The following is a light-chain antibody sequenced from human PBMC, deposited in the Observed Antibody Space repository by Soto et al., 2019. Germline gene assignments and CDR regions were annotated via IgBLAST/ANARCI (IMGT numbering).Light chain of an antibody. CDR3: QQCDISPPT. V-gene: IGKV3-20*01. Sequence: EIVLTQHPGTLSLTPGERVTLSCRASQSVRRIYFAWYQQKTCQAPPPLIYAAYSRATGIPDRFCGSGYVTDFTLTISRLEPEDLAVYYCQQCDISPPTVGGGTKVEI. CDR2: AAY. CDR1: QSVRRIY. J-gene: IGKJ4*01.